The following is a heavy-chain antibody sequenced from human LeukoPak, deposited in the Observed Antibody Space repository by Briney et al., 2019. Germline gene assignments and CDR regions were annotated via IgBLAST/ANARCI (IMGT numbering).Heavy chain of an antibody. CDR1: GGSVSSSNFY. D-gene: IGHD4-17*01. CDR3: ASPSLMSGEPSYFDF. CDR2: IYYTGNT. Sequence: SQTLSLTCTVSGGSVSSSNFYWAWIRQPPGKGLEWIGSIYYTGNTFYNPSLKSRGTLSIDTSKNRFSLKLTSVTAADTAVYYCASPSLMSGEPSYFDFWGQGTLVSVSA. V-gene: IGHV4-39*07. J-gene: IGHJ4*02.